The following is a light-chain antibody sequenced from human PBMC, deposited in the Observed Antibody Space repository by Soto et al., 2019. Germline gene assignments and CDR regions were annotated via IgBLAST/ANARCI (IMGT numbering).Light chain of an antibody. CDR1: QSVSSY. CDR3: QPPSNLPLS. J-gene: IGKJ4*01. V-gene: IGKV3-11*01. Sequence: AAVSLSKGERATLSCRASQSVSSYLAWYQQKPGQAPRLLIYDASNRATGIPARFSGSGSGTDFTLTIISLEPEDIPVYSSQPPSNLPLSFG. CDR2: DAS.